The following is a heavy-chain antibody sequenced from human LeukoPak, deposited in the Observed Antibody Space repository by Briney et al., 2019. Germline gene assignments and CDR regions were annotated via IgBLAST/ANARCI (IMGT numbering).Heavy chain of an antibody. V-gene: IGHV4-39*01. CDR2: IYYSGST. J-gene: IGHJ4*02. D-gene: IGHD6-19*01. CDR1: GGPISRSSSY. CDR3: ASARDFGWEGIWN. Sequence: SETLSLTCAVSGGPISRSSSYWGWIRQPPGKGLQWIGSIYYSGSTYYSPSLKSRVTISVDTSKNQFSLRLSSVTAADTAVYYCASARDFGWEGIWNWGQGTLVTVSS.